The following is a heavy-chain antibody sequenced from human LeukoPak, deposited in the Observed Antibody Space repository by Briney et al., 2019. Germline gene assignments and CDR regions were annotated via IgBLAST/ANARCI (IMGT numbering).Heavy chain of an antibody. CDR3: ARGLDYYDSSGYYSWYFDL. CDR1: GGSVSSGSYY. V-gene: IGHV4-61*01. CDR2: IYYSGST. J-gene: IGHJ2*01. Sequence: QTSETLSLTCSVSGGSVSSGSYYWSWIRQPPGKGLEWIGYIYYSGSTNYNPSLKSRVTISVGTSKNQFSLKLSSVTAADTAVYYCARGLDYYDSSGYYSWYFDLWGRGTLVTVSS. D-gene: IGHD3-22*01.